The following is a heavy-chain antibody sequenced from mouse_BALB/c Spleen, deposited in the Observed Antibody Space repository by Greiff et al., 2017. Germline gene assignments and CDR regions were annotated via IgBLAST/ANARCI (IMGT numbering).Heavy chain of an antibody. J-gene: IGHJ3*01. D-gene: IGHD2-2*01. V-gene: IGHV1-9*01. Sequence: QVQLQQSGAELMKPGASVKISCKATGYTFSSYWIEWVKQRPGHGLEWIGEILPGSGSTNYNEKFKGKATFTADTSSNTAYMQLSSLTSEDSAVYYCARGGWLRSWFAYWGQGTLVTVSA. CDR3: ARGGWLRSWFAY. CDR2: ILPGSGST. CDR1: GYTFSSYW.